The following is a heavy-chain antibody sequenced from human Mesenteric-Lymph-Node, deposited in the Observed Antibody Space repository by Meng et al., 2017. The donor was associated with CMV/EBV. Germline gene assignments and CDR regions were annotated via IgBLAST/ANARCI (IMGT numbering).Heavy chain of an antibody. Sequence: WAAYLFNISSYGMHWVHQAQGKGLEWVAVIWYDGGNQYYAGSVQGRFPLSRDNSKNTLYLQMNSLRAEDTAVYYCARAIAAAGPPFDYWGQGTLVTVSS. CDR2: IWYDGGNQ. J-gene: IGHJ4*02. D-gene: IGHD6-13*01. CDR3: ARAIAAAGPPFDY. V-gene: IGHV3-33*01. CDR1: LFNISSYG.